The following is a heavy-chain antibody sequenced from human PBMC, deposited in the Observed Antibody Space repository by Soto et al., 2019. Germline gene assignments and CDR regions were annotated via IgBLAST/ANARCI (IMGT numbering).Heavy chain of an antibody. Sequence: QVQLVESGGGVVQPGRSLRLSCTASGFTFSIYGFHWVRQAPGKGLEWVSVIWYDGSDQYYADSVKGRFTVSKDNSRNTLYLQMNSLRAEDTAVYYCARDIGVTHFDYWGQGNLVTVSS. CDR2: IWYDGSDQ. CDR3: ARDIGVTHFDY. V-gene: IGHV3-33*01. CDR1: GFTFSIYG. D-gene: IGHD3-3*01. J-gene: IGHJ4*02.